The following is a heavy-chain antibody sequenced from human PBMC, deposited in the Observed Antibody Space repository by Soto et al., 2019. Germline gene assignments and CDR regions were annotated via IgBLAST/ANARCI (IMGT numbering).Heavy chain of an antibody. Sequence: QVYLVQSGAEVKKPGSSVKISCKASGGIFSSNTINWVRQAAGQGLEWMGGIIPLFGTANYAEKFKGRVTITAEKSTKTEYMELTSLRSDDTAVYYCASKAACGGDCDAFDSWGQGTLVTVSS. D-gene: IGHD2-21*02. V-gene: IGHV1-69*06. CDR3: ASKAACGGDCDAFDS. CDR2: IIPLFGTA. CDR1: GGIFSSNT. J-gene: IGHJ4*02.